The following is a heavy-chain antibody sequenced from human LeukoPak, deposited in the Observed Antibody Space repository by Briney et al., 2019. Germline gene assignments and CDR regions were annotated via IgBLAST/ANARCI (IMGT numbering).Heavy chain of an antibody. V-gene: IGHV3-21*01. Sequence: PGGSLRLSRVASGFTFINYNINWVRQAPGKGLEWVSSISSNFNYIYYADSVKGRFTVSRDNAKNSQFLQMNSLTAEDTAVYYCARDRIAATGLDYWGQGTLVTVSS. CDR3: ARDRIAATGLDY. CDR1: GFTFINYN. J-gene: IGHJ4*02. D-gene: IGHD6-13*01. CDR2: ISSNFNYI.